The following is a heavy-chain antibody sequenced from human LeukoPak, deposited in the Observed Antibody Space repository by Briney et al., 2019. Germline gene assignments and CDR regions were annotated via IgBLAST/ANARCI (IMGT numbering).Heavy chain of an antibody. Sequence: ASVKVSCKASGYTFTSYYMHWVRQAPGQGLEWMGIINPSGGSTSYAQKFQGRVTMTRDMSTSTVYMELSSLRSEDTAVYYCARVMKGRVYSYGRHFDYRGQGALVTVSS. J-gene: IGHJ4*02. CDR1: GYTFTSYY. CDR3: ARVMKGRVYSYGRHFDY. CDR2: INPSGGST. D-gene: IGHD5-18*01. V-gene: IGHV1-46*01.